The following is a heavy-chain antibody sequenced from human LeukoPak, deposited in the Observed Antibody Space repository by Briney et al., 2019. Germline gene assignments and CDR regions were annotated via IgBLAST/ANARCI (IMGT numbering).Heavy chain of an antibody. CDR3: ARATMDSGWYYFDY. CDR2: ISSSSSYI. CDR1: GFTFSSYS. D-gene: IGHD6-19*01. J-gene: IGHJ4*02. V-gene: IGHV3-21*01. Sequence: GGSLRLSCAASGFTFSSYSMNWVRQAPGKGLEWVSSISSSSSYIYYADSVKGRFTISRDNAKNSLYLQMNSLRAEDTAVYYCARATMDSGWYYFDYWGQGTLVTVSS.